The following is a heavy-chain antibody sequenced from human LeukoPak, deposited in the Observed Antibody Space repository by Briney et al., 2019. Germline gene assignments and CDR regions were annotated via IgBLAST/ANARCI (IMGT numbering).Heavy chain of an antibody. D-gene: IGHD4-17*01. CDR2: INPNSGGT. Sequence: ASVKVSCKAAGYTFTGYYMHWVRQAPGQGLEWMGWINPNSGGTNYAQKFQGRVTMTRDTSISTAYMELSRLTSDDTAVYYCARGGLYGDWIFDSWGQGTRVTVSS. J-gene: IGHJ4*02. V-gene: IGHV1-2*02. CDR3: ARGGLYGDWIFDS. CDR1: GYTFTGYY.